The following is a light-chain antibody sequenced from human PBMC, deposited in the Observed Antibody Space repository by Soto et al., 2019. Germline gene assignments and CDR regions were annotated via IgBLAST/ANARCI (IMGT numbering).Light chain of an antibody. Sequence: EVVMTQSPATLSVSPGERATLSCRASQRVSSNLAWYQQQPGQAPRLLIYGASTRATGLPARFSGSGSGTEFTLTISSLQSEDFAVYYCQQYNNWPYTFGQGTKLDIK. J-gene: IGKJ2*01. V-gene: IGKV3-15*01. CDR1: QRVSSN. CDR3: QQYNNWPYT. CDR2: GAS.